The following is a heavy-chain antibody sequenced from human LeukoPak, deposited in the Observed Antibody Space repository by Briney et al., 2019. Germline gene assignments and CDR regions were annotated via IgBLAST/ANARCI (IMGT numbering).Heavy chain of an antibody. CDR3: ARDLWLGATTSWYFDL. CDR2: LMPQYETT. CDR1: GVTFSTNS. D-gene: IGHD1-26*01. V-gene: IGHV1-69*05. Sequence: ASVKVSCKASGVTFSTNSFSWVRQAPGQGPEWMGGLMPQYETTFYAQKFQGRVTMTRDTSTSTVYMELSSLRSEDTAVYYCARDLWLGATTSWYFDLWGRGTLVTVSS. J-gene: IGHJ2*01.